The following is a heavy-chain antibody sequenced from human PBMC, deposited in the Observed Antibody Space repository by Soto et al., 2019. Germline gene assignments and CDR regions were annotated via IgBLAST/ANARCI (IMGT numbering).Heavy chain of an antibody. J-gene: IGHJ6*02. V-gene: IGHV1-18*01. Sequence: GASVKVSCKASGYSFTSYRISWVRQAPGQGLEWMGWISAYNGNTNYAQKLQGRVTMTTDTSTSTAYMELRSLRSDDTAVYYCAYGARIAARPQQEDYYYYYGMDVWGQGTTVTVSS. CDR1: GYSFTSYR. CDR3: AYGARIAARPQQEDYYYYYGMDV. CDR2: ISAYNGNT. D-gene: IGHD6-6*01.